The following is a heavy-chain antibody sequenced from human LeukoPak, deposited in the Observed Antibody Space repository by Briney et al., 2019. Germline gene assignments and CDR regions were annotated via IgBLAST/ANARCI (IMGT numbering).Heavy chain of an antibody. CDR2: INLDGSEK. J-gene: IGHJ4*02. CDR1: GFTFSLYF. CDR3: ARDLGHSRHYFEY. D-gene: IGHD7-27*01. Sequence: GGSLRLSCADSGFTFSLYFMSWVRQAPGKGLEWVATINLDGSEKFYMDSVKGRFTISRDNAKSSLYLQMNGLGAEDRAVYYCARDLGHSRHYFEYWGQRTLVTVSS. V-gene: IGHV3-7*01.